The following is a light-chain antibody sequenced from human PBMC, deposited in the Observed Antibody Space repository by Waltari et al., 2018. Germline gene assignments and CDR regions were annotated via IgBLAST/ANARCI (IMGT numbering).Light chain of an antibody. J-gene: IGLJ3*02. Sequence: QSVLTQPPSASGTPGQRVTISCSGRSSNIGSNYVYWYQHVPGAAPKLLTYRNNPRPTGLPDPFSGSKSGTSASLAISGLRSEDEADYYCAAWDDSLSRWLLGGGTKLTVL. V-gene: IGLV1-47*01. CDR2: RNN. CDR3: AAWDDSLSRWL. CDR1: SSNIGSNY.